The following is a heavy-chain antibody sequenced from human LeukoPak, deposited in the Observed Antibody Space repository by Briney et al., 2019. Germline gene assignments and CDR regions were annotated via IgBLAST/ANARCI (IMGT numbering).Heavy chain of an antibody. V-gene: IGHV1-2*02. J-gene: IGHJ4*02. CDR3: ARDPPSGYDFWSGYLDY. D-gene: IGHD3-3*01. CDR2: INPNSGGT. CDR1: VYTFTVYY. Sequence: ASVTVSCKASVYTFTVYYMHRVRQAPGQGLEWMGWINPNSGGTNYAQKFQGRVTMTRDTSISTAYMELSRLRSDDTAVYYCARDPPSGYDFWSGYLDYWGQGTLVTVSS.